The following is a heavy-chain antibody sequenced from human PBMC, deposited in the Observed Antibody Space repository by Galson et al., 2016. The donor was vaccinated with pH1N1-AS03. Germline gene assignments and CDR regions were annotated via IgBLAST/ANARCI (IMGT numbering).Heavy chain of an antibody. Sequence: AASGFAFSDYHMHWVRQSPGKGLEWVSLIWSDGSKKYYTDSVKGRFTISRDNSKNTVFLQMNSLRADDTSIYFCARRGREVTMVRGVIHHYYHGMDVWGQGTTVTVSS. J-gene: IGHJ6*02. D-gene: IGHD3-10*01. CDR1: GFAFSDYH. CDR2: IWSDGSKK. CDR3: ARRGREVTMVRGVIHHYYHGMDV. V-gene: IGHV3-33*01.